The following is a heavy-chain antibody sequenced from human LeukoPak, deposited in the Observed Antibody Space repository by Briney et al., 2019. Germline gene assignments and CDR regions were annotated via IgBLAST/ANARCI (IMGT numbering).Heavy chain of an antibody. CDR2: IIPILGTA. J-gene: IGHJ6*04. CDR1: GGTFNSYA. D-gene: IGHD2-15*01. V-gene: IGHV1-69*10. CDR3: ASHEGYCSGGSCYSDQVLLYYYYGMDV. Sequence: SVKFSCKASGGTFNSYAISWVRQAPGQGLEWMGGIIPILGTANYAQKFQGRVTITADKSTSTAYRELSSLRSEDTVVYYCASHEGYCSGGSCYSDQVLLYYYYGMDVWGKGTTVTVSS.